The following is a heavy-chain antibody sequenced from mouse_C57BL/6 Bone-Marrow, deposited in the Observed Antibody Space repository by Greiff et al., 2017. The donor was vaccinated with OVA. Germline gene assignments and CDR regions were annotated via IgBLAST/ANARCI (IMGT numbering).Heavy chain of an antibody. V-gene: IGHV1-53*01. CDR1: GYTFTSYW. CDR2: INPSNGCT. CDR3: ASGDGGYSYWYFDG. D-gene: IGHD2-3*01. J-gene: IGHJ1*03. Sequence: QVQLQQPGTELVKPGASVKLSCKASGYTFTSYWMHWVKQRPGQGLEWIGNINPSNGCTNYNEKFKSKATLTVDKSSSTAYMQLSRLTSEDSAVYDCASGDGGYSYWYFDGWGTGTMVTVSS.